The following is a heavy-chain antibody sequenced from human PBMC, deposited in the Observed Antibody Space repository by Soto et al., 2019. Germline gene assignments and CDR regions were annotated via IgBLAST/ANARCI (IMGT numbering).Heavy chain of an antibody. V-gene: IGHV3-23*01. CDR3: AKGGAVYGLLTHDY. CDR2: ITGSSSNL. Sequence: EVHLLESGGGLEQPGGSLRLFCGGWGFTFSDCDMSWVRQARGGGLEWVTTITGSSSNLYYTDSVKGRFAISRDNSRNILFLQMNSLTAEDTAVYYCAKGGAVYGLLTHDYWGQGTLVTVSS. CDR1: GFTFSDCD. J-gene: IGHJ4*02. D-gene: IGHD3-9*01.